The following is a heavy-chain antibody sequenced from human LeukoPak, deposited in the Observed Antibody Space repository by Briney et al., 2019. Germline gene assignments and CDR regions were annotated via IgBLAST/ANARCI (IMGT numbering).Heavy chain of an antibody. Sequence: PSETLSLTCTVSGGSISTGDYYWSWIRQPPGKGLEWIGDIYYSGSTSYNPSLKSRLTISVDTSKNQFSLKLNSVTAADTAVYYCARGPNYVWGSYRYFDYWGQGTLVTVSS. CDR1: GGSISTGDYY. D-gene: IGHD3-16*02. V-gene: IGHV4-30-4*01. CDR3: ARGPNYVWGSYRYFDY. CDR2: IYYSGST. J-gene: IGHJ4*02.